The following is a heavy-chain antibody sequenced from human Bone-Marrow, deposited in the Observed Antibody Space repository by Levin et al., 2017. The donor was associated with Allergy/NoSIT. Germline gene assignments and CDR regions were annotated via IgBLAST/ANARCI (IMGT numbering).Heavy chain of an antibody. CDR2: ISYDGSNK. J-gene: IGHJ6*02. CDR1: GFTFSSYG. CDR3: AKVNAVVVVAAFYGMDV. V-gene: IGHV3-30*18. Sequence: GESLKISCAASGFTFSSYGMHWVRQAPGKGLEWVAVISYDGSNKYYADSVKGRFTISRDNSKNTLYLQMNSLRAEDTAVYYCAKVNAVVVVAAFYGMDVWGQGTTVTVSS. D-gene: IGHD2-15*01.